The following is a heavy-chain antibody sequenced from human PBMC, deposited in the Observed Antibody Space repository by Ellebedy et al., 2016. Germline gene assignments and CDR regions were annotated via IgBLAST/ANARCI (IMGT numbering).Heavy chain of an antibody. CDR1: GYTFPAYM. J-gene: IGHJ4*02. D-gene: IGHD3-22*01. V-gene: IGHV7-4-1*02. CDR2: INTKTGNA. CDR3: ARVASGYSGDY. Sequence: ASVKVSCKASGYTFPAYMINWVRQAPGQGLEWMGWINTKTGNATYAQGFTGRFVFSLDTSVRTAYLQISGLKAEDTAVYYCARVASGYSGDYWGQGTLVTVSS.